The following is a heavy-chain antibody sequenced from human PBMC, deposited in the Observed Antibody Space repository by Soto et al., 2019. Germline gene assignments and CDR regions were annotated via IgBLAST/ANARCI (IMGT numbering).Heavy chain of an antibody. CDR1: GYTFTSYD. CDR3: ARELTTIGDYYYYYGMDV. D-gene: IGHD3-16*01. V-gene: IGHV1-8*01. Sequence: ASVKVSCKASGYTFTSYDINWVRQATGQGLEWMGWMNPNSGNTGYAQKFQGRVTMTRDTSISTAYMELSSLRSEDTAVYYCARELTTIGDYYYYYGMDVWGQGTTVTVSS. CDR2: MNPNSGNT. J-gene: IGHJ6*02.